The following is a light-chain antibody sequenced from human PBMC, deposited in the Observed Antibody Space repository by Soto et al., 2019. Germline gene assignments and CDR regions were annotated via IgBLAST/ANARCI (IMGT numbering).Light chain of an antibody. CDR2: SAS. CDR3: QQFKSLPIT. CDR1: QGISSH. J-gene: IGKJ4*01. V-gene: IGKV1-9*01. Sequence: IQGTQSPSSLSASVGDTFTITCRASQGISSHLAWYQQKPGKAPKVLIYSASTLESGVPSRFSGSGSGTDFTLTISSLQPEDFATYYCQQFKSLPITFGGGTRVEIK.